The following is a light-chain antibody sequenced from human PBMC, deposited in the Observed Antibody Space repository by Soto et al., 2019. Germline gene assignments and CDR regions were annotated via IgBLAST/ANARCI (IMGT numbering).Light chain of an antibody. Sequence: QSVLTQPPSASGTPGQRVTISCSGSDSNIGRSYGHWYHQIPRKTPKLLIYKNDQRPSGVPDRFSGSKSGTSASLAISGLRSEYEGDYYCAAWDDRLSGPGFGGGTKRTVL. CDR3: AAWDDRLSGPG. V-gene: IGLV1-47*01. CDR1: DSNIGRSY. J-gene: IGLJ2*01. CDR2: KND.